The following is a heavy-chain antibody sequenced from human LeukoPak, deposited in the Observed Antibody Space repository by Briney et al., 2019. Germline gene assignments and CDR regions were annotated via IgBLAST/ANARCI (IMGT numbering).Heavy chain of an antibody. J-gene: IGHJ4*02. Sequence: PGGSLRLSCAASGFTFSNYWMSWVRQAPGKGLEWVANIKQDGSEKYYVDSVKGRFTISRDNAKNSLYLQMNSLRAEDTALYYCARGPRIAVAGRPIDYWGQGTLVTVSS. CDR3: ARGPRIAVAGRPIDY. CDR1: GFTFSNYW. D-gene: IGHD6-19*01. V-gene: IGHV3-7*03. CDR2: IKQDGSEK.